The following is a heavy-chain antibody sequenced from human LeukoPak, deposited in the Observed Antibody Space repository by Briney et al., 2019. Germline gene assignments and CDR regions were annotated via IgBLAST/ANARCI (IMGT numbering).Heavy chain of an antibody. V-gene: IGHV7-4-1*02. J-gene: IGHJ4*02. CDR3: ARDRWSPAY. CDR1: GYTFTSYG. Sequence: ASVKVSCKASGYTFTSYGINWVRQAPGQELEWMGWINTDTGNPTYAQGFTGRFVFSLDTSVSTAYLQISSLRVEDTAVYYCARDRWSPAYWGQGTLVTVSS. D-gene: IGHD4-23*01. CDR2: INTDTGNP.